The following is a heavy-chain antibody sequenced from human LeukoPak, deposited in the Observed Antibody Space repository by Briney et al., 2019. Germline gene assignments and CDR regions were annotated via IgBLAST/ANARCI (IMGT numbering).Heavy chain of an antibody. D-gene: IGHD3-10*01. Sequence: TGGSLRLSCAASGFTFSTYWMSWVRQVPGKGLEWVANIKQDGSEKYYVDSVKGRFTISRDNAKNSLYLQMNGLRVEETALYYCARDGMGVIKAFDTWGQGTMVTVSS. V-gene: IGHV3-7*05. CDR2: IKQDGSEK. J-gene: IGHJ3*02. CDR3: ARDGMGVIKAFDT. CDR1: GFTFSTYW.